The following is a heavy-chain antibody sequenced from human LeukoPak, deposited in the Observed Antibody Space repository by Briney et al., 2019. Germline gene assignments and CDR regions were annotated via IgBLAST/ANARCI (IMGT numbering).Heavy chain of an antibody. D-gene: IGHD4-17*01. CDR3: ARDSMTTVTTYWFYFQH. V-gene: IGHV4-4*07. CDR1: GGSISSFY. CDR2: IYTSGSS. Sequence: SETLSLTCTVSGGSISSFYWSWIRQPAGKGLEWIGRIYTSGSSNYNPSLKSRVTMSVDTSKNQFSLKLSSVTAADTAVYYCARDSMTTVTTYWFYFQHWGQGTLVTASS. J-gene: IGHJ1*01.